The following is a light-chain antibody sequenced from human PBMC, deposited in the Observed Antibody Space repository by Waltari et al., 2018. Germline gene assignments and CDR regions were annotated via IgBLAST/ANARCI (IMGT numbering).Light chain of an antibody. J-gene: IGKJ4*01. Sequence: DIQMTQSPSSPSASVGDRVTITCRASQSISSYLNWYQQKPGKAPKLLIYAASSLQSGVPSRFSGSGSGTDVTLTISSLQPEDFATYYCQQSYSTPLTFGGGTKVEIK. CDR3: QQSYSTPLT. CDR2: AAS. CDR1: QSISSY. V-gene: IGKV1-39*01.